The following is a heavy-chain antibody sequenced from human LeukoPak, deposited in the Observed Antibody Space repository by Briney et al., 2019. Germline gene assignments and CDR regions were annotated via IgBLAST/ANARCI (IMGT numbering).Heavy chain of an antibody. CDR3: ARRKANLNWFDS. Sequence: SETLSLTCTVSGGSISSSSYYWGWIRQPPGKGLEWIGSIYYSGSTYYNPSLKSRVTISVDTSKNQFSLNLNSVTAADTAVYYCARRKANLNWFDSWGRGTLVTVSS. V-gene: IGHV4-39*01. J-gene: IGHJ5*01. CDR1: GGSISSSSYY. CDR2: IYYSGST.